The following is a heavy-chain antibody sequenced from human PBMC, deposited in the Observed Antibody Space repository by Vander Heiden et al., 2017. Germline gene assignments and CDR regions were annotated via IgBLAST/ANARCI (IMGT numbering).Heavy chain of an antibody. Sequence: QITLKESGHTLVKPTQTLTLTCTFSGFSLTRSGMGVAWIRQPPGKALELLALIYWDDEKRYRPYLKSRLTITKDTSKNQVVLKMTNMDPVDTATYFCAHTTGDGNFDYWGQGTLVTVSS. D-gene: IGHD7-27*01. CDR1: GFSLTRSGMG. V-gene: IGHV2-5*02. CDR3: AHTTGDGNFDY. CDR2: IYWDDEK. J-gene: IGHJ4*02.